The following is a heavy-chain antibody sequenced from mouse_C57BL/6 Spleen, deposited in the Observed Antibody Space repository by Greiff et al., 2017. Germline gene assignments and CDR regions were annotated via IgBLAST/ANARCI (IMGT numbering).Heavy chain of an antibody. CDR2: IYPGDGDT. V-gene: IGHV1-82*01. CDR1: GYAFSSSW. Sequence: QVQLQQSGPELVKPGASVKISCKASGYAFSSSWMNWVKQRPGKGLEWIGRIYPGDGDTNYNGKFKGKATLTADKSSSTAYMELRSLTSEDSAVYYCARIYPYYYAMDYWGQGTSVTVSS. J-gene: IGHJ4*01. CDR3: ARIYPYYYAMDY. D-gene: IGHD1-3*01.